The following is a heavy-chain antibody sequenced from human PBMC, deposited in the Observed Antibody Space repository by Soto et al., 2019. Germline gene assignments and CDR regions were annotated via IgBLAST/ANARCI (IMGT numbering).Heavy chain of an antibody. V-gene: IGHV1-2*02. Sequence: QAQLVQSGAEVKKPGASVKVYCPASGYTFTSLYLHCVRKAPGEGLEWMGWINPTTGATRYAQKFQGRVTMTRDTSMSTAYLEVRSLRPDDTAVYYCAKGDSSWVSWFDPWGQGTLVTVSS. J-gene: IGHJ5*02. CDR1: GYTFTSLY. CDR2: INPTTGAT. D-gene: IGHD6-19*01. CDR3: AKGDSSWVSWFDP.